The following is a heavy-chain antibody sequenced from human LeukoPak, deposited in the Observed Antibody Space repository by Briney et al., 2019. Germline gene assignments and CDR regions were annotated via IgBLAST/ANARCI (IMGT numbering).Heavy chain of an antibody. Sequence: SGGSLRLSCAASGLTFSSDWMHWVRHVPGKGLVWVSRINSDASTINYADSVKGRFTIPRDNAKNTLYLQMNNLRAEDTAVYYCAREDCTIGAVCSSLLDHWGRGTLVTVSS. CDR2: INSDASTI. CDR1: GLTFSSDW. J-gene: IGHJ4*02. CDR3: AREDCTIGAVCSSLLDH. D-gene: IGHD2-8*01. V-gene: IGHV3-74*01.